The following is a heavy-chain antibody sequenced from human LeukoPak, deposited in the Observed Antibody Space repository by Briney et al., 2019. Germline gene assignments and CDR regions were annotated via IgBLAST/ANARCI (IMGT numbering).Heavy chain of an antibody. CDR1: GFTFSSYW. Sequence: GGSLRCYCEASGFTFSSYWMHWVRQVPGHGLVWVAHINNPGTGTTYADAVKGRFTISRDNAKNTLYLQMNSRRADDTAIYYCARGSGGFDYWGQGTLITVSS. V-gene: IGHV3-74*01. CDR2: INNPGTGT. D-gene: IGHD3-3*01. J-gene: IGHJ4*02. CDR3: ARGSGGFDY.